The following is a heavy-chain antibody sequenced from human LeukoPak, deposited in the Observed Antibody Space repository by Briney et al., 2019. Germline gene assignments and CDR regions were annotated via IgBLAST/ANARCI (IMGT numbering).Heavy chain of an antibody. Sequence: GGSLRLSCAASGFTFSDYYMSWIRQAPGKGLEWVSSISSSGSTIYYADSVKGRFTIARDNAKNSLYLQMNSLRAEDTAVYYCATGIPTPYLGGVTFDIWGQGTMVTVSS. CDR3: ATGIPTPYLGGVTFDI. CDR1: GFTFSDYY. D-gene: IGHD3-16*01. V-gene: IGHV3-11*01. J-gene: IGHJ3*02. CDR2: ISSSGSTI.